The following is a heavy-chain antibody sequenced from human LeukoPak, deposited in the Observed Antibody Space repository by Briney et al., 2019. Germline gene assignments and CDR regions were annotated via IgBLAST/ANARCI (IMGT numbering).Heavy chain of an antibody. CDR1: GDSVSSNSAA. D-gene: IGHD6-19*01. CDR2: TYYRSKWYN. V-gene: IGHV6-1*01. CDR3: ARDLERGSSGWYAIRYFGVDV. J-gene: IGHJ6*02. Sequence: SQTLSLTCAISGDSVSSNSAAWNWIRQSPSRGLEWLGRTYYRSKWYNDYAVSVKSRISINSDTSKNQFSLQLNSVTPEDSAVYYCARDLERGSSGWYAIRYFGVDVWGQGTTVTVSS.